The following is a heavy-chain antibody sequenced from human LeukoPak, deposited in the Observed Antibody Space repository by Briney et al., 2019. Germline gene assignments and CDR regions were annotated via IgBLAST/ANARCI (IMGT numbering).Heavy chain of an antibody. CDR2: IYYSGST. CDR3: ARDRYYYMDV. V-gene: IGHV4-59*01. CDR1: GGSISSYY. J-gene: IGHJ6*03. Sequence: PSETLSLTCTVSGGSISSYYWSWIRQPPGKGLEWIGYIYYSGSTNYNPSLRSRVTISVDTSKNQFSPKLSSVTAADTAVYYCARDRYYYMDVWGKGTTVTVSS.